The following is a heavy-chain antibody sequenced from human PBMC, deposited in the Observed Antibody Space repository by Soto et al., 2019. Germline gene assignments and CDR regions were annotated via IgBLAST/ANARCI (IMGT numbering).Heavy chain of an antibody. CDR1: GFTFSSYG. D-gene: IGHD5-18*01. CDR2: IWYDGSNK. CDR3: AVDTSYGFYGVDY. Sequence: QVQLVESGGGVVQPGRSLRLSCAASGFTFSSYGMHWVRQAPGKGLEWVAVIWYDGSNKYYADSVKGRFTISRDNSKNTLYLQMNSLRAEDTAVYYCAVDTSYGFYGVDYWGQGTLVTVSS. J-gene: IGHJ4*02. V-gene: IGHV3-33*01.